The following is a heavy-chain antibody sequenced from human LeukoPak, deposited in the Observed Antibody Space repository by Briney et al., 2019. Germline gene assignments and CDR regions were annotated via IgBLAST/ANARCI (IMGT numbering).Heavy chain of an antibody. J-gene: IGHJ4*02. V-gene: IGHV4-4*07. CDR2: IYTSGSS. Sequence: SETLSLTCTVSGGSLSTYYWSWIRQPAGKGLEWIGRIYTSGSSNYNTPLTSRVTMSVDTSKNQFSLKLSSVTAADTAVYYCARENEPAARSFDYWGQGTLVTVSS. CDR3: ARENEPAARSFDY. CDR1: GGSLSTYY. D-gene: IGHD6-6*01.